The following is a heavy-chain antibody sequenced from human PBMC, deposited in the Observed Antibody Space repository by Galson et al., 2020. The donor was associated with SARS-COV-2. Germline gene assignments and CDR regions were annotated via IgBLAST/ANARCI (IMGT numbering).Heavy chain of an antibody. Sequence: GGSPKTHCAAPEFIFSSLAMHWVRPAPGMGPEWVALIAYDGVHKFYADAVKNRYPISRDNSKSTLYLQMNSLRPEDTAVYCCARDETRAFGNWGQGTRVAVSS. CDR2: IAYDGVHK. J-gene: IGHJ3*02. V-gene: IGHV3-30*01. CDR1: EFIFSSLA. CDR3: ARDETRAFGN.